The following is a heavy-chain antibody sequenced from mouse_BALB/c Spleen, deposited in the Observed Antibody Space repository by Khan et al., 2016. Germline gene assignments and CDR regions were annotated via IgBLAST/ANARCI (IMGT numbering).Heavy chain of an antibody. J-gene: IGHJ4*01. Sequence: QIQLVQSGPEVKKPGETVKISCKASGYAFTNYGMNWVKQAPGKGLKWMGWIKTYSGEETYAADFKGRFACSLETSASTDYLQINSLKEEHMATYFCSRRGLLDLYYAMDYWGQGTSVTVSS. V-gene: IGHV9-1*02. CDR3: SRRGLLDLYYAMDY. CDR1: GYAFTNYG. D-gene: IGHD3-3*01. CDR2: IKTYSGEE.